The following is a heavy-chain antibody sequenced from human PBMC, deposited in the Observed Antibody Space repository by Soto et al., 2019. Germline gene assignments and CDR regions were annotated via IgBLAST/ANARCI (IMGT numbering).Heavy chain of an antibody. V-gene: IGHV3-23*01. CDR1: GFTFNSYA. J-gene: IGHJ5*02. D-gene: IGHD6-6*01. CDR3: AKDLGEYSSSSVYNWFDP. Sequence: EVQLLESGGGLVQPGGSLRLSCAASGFTFNSYAMSWVRPAPGKGLEWVSAISGSGGSTFYADSVKGRFTISRDNSKNTLYLQMSSLRAEDTAVYYCAKDLGEYSSSSVYNWFDPWGQGTLVTVSS. CDR2: ISGSGGST.